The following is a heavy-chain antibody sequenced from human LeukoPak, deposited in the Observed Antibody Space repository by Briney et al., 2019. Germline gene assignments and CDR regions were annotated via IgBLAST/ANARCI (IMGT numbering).Heavy chain of an antibody. V-gene: IGHV3-23*01. CDR3: TKRYGDSTGWFFDF. J-gene: IGHJ4*02. CDR1: GYSFDSYA. CDR2: INGGGDIT. D-gene: IGHD6-13*01. Sequence: GGSLRLSCAGSGYSFDSYAMTWVRQAPGKGLEWVSSINGGGDITYYAESVKGRFTVSRDNSKNTLFLQMNSLRAEDTAVFYCTKRYGDSTGWFFDFWGQGSLVTVSS.